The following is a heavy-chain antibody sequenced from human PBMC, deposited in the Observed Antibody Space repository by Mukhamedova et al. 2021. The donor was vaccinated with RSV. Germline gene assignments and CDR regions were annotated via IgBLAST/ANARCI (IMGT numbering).Heavy chain of an antibody. J-gene: IGHJ4*02. V-gene: IGHV3-30*02. CDR2: IRYDGTEA. CDR3: AKEKGGSVILLWTGFDH. D-gene: IGHD2-15*01. Sequence: VAFIRYDGTEAYYADSVSGRFIVSRDNSKNTVSLQMNSLRPDDTAVYHCAKEKGGSVILLWTGFDHWGQGALVTVSS.